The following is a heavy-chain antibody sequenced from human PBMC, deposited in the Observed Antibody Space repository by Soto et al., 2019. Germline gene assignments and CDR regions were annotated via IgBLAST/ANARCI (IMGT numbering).Heavy chain of an antibody. CDR3: ARSRGGDGYNPLDY. J-gene: IGHJ4*02. V-gene: IGHV3-30-3*01. CDR1: GFPFSRYA. Sequence: QVQLVDSGGGVVQPGRSLRLSCAASGFPFSRYAIHWVRQAPGKGRAWVAFISYDGSNTYYADSVRGRFSVTRDNSNNTLDLQMNSLRAEYTAVYYCARSRGGDGYNPLDYWGQGTLVTVSS. D-gene: IGHD2-21*01. CDR2: ISYDGSNT.